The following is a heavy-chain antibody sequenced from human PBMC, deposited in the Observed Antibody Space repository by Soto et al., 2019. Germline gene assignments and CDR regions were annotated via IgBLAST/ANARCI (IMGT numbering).Heavy chain of an antibody. CDR3: ATVGTSLRYFDWFTSTPHLDY. Sequence: ASVKVSCKVSGYTLTELSMHWVRQAPGKGLEWMGGFDPEDGETIYAQKFQGRVTMTEDTSTDTAYMELISLRSEDTAVYYCATVGTSLRYFDWFTSTPHLDYWGQGTLVTVSS. CDR2: FDPEDGET. D-gene: IGHD3-9*01. J-gene: IGHJ4*02. CDR1: GYTLTELS. V-gene: IGHV1-24*01.